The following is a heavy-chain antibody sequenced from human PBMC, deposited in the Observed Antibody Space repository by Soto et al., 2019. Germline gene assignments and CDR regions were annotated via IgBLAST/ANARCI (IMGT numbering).Heavy chain of an antibody. J-gene: IGHJ5*02. V-gene: IGHV5-51*01. Sequence: PGESLKISCKGSGYSFTSYWIGWVRQMPGKGLEWMGIIHPGDSDTRYSPSFQGQVTISADKSISTAYLQWSSLKASDTAMYYCARGPTVVTPIHNWFDPWGQGTLVTVSS. D-gene: IGHD2-21*02. CDR1: GYSFTSYW. CDR2: IHPGDSDT. CDR3: ARGPTVVTPIHNWFDP.